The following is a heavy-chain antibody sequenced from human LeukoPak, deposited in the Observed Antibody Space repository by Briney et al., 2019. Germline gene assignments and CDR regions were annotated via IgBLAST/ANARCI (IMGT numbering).Heavy chain of an antibody. CDR3: ARRGIYDFWSGYYTP. D-gene: IGHD3-3*01. CDR1: GGSFSGYY. J-gene: IGHJ5*02. V-gene: IGHV4-34*01. Sequence: SETLSLTCAVYGGSFSGYYWSWIRQPPGKGLEWIGEINHSGSTNYNPSLKSRVTISVDTSKSQFSLKLSSVTAADTAVYYCARRGIYDFWSGYYTPWGQGTLVTVSS. CDR2: INHSGST.